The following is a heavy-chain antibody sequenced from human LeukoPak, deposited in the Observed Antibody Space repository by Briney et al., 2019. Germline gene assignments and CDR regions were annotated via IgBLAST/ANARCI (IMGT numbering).Heavy chain of an antibody. D-gene: IGHD2-2*01. CDR1: GFTFSSYA. J-gene: IGHJ4*02. CDR2: ISASGGTT. CDR3: AKATCSSTSCYRNFEY. V-gene: IGHV3-23*01. Sequence: PGGSLRLSCAASGFTFSSYAMSWVRQASGKGLEWVSAISASGGTTYYADSVKGRFTISRDNSKDTLNLQMNSLRAEDTAVYYCAKATCSSTSCYRNFEYWGQGTLVTVSS.